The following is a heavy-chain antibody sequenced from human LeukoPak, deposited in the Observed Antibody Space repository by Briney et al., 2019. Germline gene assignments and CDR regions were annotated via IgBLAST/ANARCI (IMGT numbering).Heavy chain of an antibody. CDR1: GGTFSSYA. D-gene: IGHD3-22*01. Sequence: SVKVSCKASGGTFSSYAISWVRQAPGQGLEWMGGIIPIFGTANYAQKFQGRVTITADESTSTAYMDLSGLRSEDTAVYYCARDLYSSGYNWFDPWGQGTLVTVSS. J-gene: IGHJ5*02. CDR2: IIPIFGTA. CDR3: ARDLYSSGYNWFDP. V-gene: IGHV1-69*13.